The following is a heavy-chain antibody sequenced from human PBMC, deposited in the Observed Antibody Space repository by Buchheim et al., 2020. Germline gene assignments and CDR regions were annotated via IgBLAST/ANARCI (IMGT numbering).Heavy chain of an antibody. D-gene: IGHD2-2*01. V-gene: IGHV1-69*12. CDR1: GGTFSSYA. Sequence: QVQLVQSGAEVKKPGSSVKVSCKASGGTFSSYAISWVRQAPGQGLEWMGGIIPIFGTANYAQKFQGRVTITADASTSTAYMELSSLRSEDTAVYYCAREDIVLVPAAMAYYYYGMDVWGQGTT. CDR2: IIPIFGTA. J-gene: IGHJ6*02. CDR3: AREDIVLVPAAMAYYYYGMDV.